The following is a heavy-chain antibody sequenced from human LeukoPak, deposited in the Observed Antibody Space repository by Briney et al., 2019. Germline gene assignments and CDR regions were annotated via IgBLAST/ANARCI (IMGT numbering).Heavy chain of an antibody. V-gene: IGHV3-48*01. CDR3: ARDRSGEQWLGIDY. CDR1: GFTFSSYS. Sequence: GGSLRLSCAASGFTFSSYSMNWVRQAPGKELEWVSYISSSSSTIYYADSVKGRFTISRDNAKNSLYLQMNSLKAEDTAVYYCARDRSGEQWLGIDYWGQGTLVTVSS. D-gene: IGHD6-19*01. CDR2: ISSSSSTI. J-gene: IGHJ4*02.